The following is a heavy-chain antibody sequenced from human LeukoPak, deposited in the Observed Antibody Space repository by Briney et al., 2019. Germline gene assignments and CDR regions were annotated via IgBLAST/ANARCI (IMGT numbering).Heavy chain of an antibody. J-gene: IGHJ4*02. Sequence: GGSLRLSCAASGFTFSIYAMSWVRQAPGKGLEWVSAISGSGGSTYYADSVKGRFTISRDNSKNTLYLQMNSLRAEDTAVYYCANILGYCSSTSCLYHYWGQGTLVTVSS. D-gene: IGHD2-2*01. CDR2: ISGSGGST. CDR3: ANILGYCSSTSCLYHY. CDR1: GFTFSIYA. V-gene: IGHV3-23*01.